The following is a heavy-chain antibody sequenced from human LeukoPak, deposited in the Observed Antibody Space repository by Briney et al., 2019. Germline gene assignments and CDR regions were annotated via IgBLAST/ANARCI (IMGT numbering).Heavy chain of an antibody. CDR2: ISYDEGKI. CDR3: ARRPVAAEYFQH. V-gene: IGHV3-30*03. CDR1: GFSFTNYA. J-gene: IGHJ1*01. D-gene: IGHD6-25*01. Sequence: GGSLRLSCTGSGFSFTNYAMHWVRQAPGEGLEWVAVISYDEGKIYYADSVKGRFTISRDLSTNTLYLQMNSLTTEDTAMYFCARRPVAAEYFQHWGQGTLVTVSS.